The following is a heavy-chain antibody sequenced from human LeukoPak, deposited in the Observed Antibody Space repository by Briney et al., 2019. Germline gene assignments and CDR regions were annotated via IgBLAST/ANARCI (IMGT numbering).Heavy chain of an antibody. Sequence: ASVKVSCKASGYTFTCYYMHWVRQAPGQGLEWMGWINPNSGGTNYAQKFQGRVTMTRDTSISTAYMGLSRLRSDDTAVYYCARSYDFWSRYYYGMDVWGHGTTVTVSS. CDR2: INPNSGGT. CDR1: GYTFTCYY. CDR3: ARSYDFWSRYYYGMDV. J-gene: IGHJ6*02. D-gene: IGHD3-3*01. V-gene: IGHV1-2*02.